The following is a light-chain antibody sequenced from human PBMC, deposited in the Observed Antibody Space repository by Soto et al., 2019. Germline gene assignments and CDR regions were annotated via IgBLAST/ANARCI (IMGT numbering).Light chain of an antibody. J-gene: IGKJ1*01. CDR2: GAS. V-gene: IGKV1-39*01. CDR1: QSITIY. Sequence: DIQMTQSPSSLSASVGDRVTITCRASQSITIYLNWYQQQPGKAPRLLIYGASTLQTGVQSRFSGSGSMTDFTPTFSDLQPEDFATYYCQQTYTAPRTFGQGTKVDI. CDR3: QQTYTAPRT.